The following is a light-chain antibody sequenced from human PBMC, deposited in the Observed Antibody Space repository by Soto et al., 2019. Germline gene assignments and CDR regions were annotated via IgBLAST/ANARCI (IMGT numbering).Light chain of an antibody. Sequence: ENVLTQSPGTLSLSPGERATLSCRASQSVSSSFLAWYQQKPGQAPRLLIYGASSRATGIPDGFSGSGSGTDFTLTISRLEPEDFAVYYCQQFGQGTKVEIK. CDR2: GAS. CDR3: QQ. V-gene: IGKV3-20*01. CDR1: QSVSSSF. J-gene: IGKJ1*01.